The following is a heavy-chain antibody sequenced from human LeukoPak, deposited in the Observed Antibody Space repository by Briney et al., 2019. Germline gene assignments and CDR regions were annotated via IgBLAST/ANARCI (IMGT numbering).Heavy chain of an antibody. V-gene: IGHV1-18*01. D-gene: IGHD2-21*02. J-gene: IGHJ4*02. CDR2: ISPYNGNT. CDR3: ARAYCGGDCHQGPDY. CDR1: GYTFNTYG. Sequence: GASVKVPCKTSGYTFNTYGITWMRQAPGQGLEWMGWISPYNGNTSYAQKFQARVTMTTDTSTSTAYMELRSLRSDDTAVYFCARAYCGGDCHQGPDYWGQGTLVIVSS.